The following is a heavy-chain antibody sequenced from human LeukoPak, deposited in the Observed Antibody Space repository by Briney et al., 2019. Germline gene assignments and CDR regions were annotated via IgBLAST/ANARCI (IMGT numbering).Heavy chain of an antibody. CDR1: GGSISSGSYY. J-gene: IGHJ6*03. Sequence: SETLSLTCTVSGGSISSGSYYWSWIRQAAGKGLEWIGRIYTSGSTNYNPSLKSRVTISVDTSKNKFSLELSSVTAADTAVYYCARDSSMYYYYYMDVWGRGTTVTVSS. CDR3: ARDSSMYYYYYMDV. CDR2: IYTSGST. V-gene: IGHV4-61*02.